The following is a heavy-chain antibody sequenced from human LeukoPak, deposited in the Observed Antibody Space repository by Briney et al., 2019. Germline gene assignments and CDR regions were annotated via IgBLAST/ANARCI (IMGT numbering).Heavy chain of an antibody. D-gene: IGHD2-21*02. CDR3: AREYCGGDCYYFSSSWFDP. CDR1: GGSISSCGYY. V-gene: IGHV4-31*03. Sequence: SETLSLTCTVSGGSISSCGYYWSWIRQHPGKGLEWIGYIYYSGSTYYNPSLKSRVTISVDTSKNQFSLKLSSVTAADTAVYYCAREYCGGDCYYFSSSWFDPWGQGTLVTVSS. CDR2: IYYSGST. J-gene: IGHJ5*02.